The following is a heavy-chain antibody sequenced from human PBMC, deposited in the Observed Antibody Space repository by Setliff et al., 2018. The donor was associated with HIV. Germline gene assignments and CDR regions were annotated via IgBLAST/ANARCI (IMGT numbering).Heavy chain of an antibody. CDR2: ISSSSSSI. V-gene: IGHV3-48*01. CDR3: ARGGYRTDSGYIDSWSDH. CDR1: GFTFSRYS. J-gene: IGHJ5*02. Sequence: PGGSLRLSCAASGFTFSRYSMNWVRQAPGKGLEWVSYISSSSSSIYHADSVKGRFTISRDDSKNSLYLQMKSLKTEDTAVYFCARGGYRTDSGYIDSWSDHWGQGTLVTVSS. D-gene: IGHD6-25*01.